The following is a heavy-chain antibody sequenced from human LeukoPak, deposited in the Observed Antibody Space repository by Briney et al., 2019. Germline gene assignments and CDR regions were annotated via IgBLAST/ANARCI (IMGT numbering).Heavy chain of an antibody. CDR1: GASINTYY. D-gene: IGHD6-13*01. Sequence: SETLSLTCTVSGASINTYYWSWIRQPPGKGLEWIGYIYYSGTTSYNPSLKTRVTISIDTSKNQFSLKLSSVTAADTAVYYCARGYSSYLDYWGQGTLVTVSS. CDR3: ARGYSSYLDY. V-gene: IGHV4-59*01. J-gene: IGHJ4*02. CDR2: IYYSGTT.